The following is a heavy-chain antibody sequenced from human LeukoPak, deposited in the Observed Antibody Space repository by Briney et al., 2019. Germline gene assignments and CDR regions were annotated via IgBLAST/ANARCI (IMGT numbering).Heavy chain of an antibody. D-gene: IGHD3-22*01. Sequence: QPGGSLRLSCAASGFTLYIYDMSWVPQSPGKGLQCVSPIYSSGDGTYYADSVKGRFTISRDNSENMLSLHMKSQRGEDASLYFCANDRTNDYDSTGHYYRRDGDYWGQGTLVTVSS. CDR2: IYSSGDGT. V-gene: IGHV3-23*01. CDR1: GFTLYIYD. CDR3: ANDRTNDYDSTGHYYRRDGDY. J-gene: IGHJ4*02.